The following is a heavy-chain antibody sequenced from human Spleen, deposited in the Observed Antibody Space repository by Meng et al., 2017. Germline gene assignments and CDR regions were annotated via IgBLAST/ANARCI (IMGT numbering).Heavy chain of an antibody. V-gene: IGHV1-18*01. D-gene: IGHD3-10*01. CDR2: ISAYSGKT. CDR3: ARVSLGGTDYYGAGSYFL. CDR1: VYTFTSYA. J-gene: IGHJ4*02. Sequence: ASVKVSCKGSVYTFTSYAISWVRQAPGQGLEWMGWISAYSGKTNYAQKVQRRVTATTDTSTSTAYMELRSLRSDDTAVYYCARVSLGGTDYYGAGSYFLWGQGTLVTVS.